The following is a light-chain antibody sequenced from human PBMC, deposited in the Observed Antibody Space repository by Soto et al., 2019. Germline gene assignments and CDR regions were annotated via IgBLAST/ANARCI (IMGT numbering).Light chain of an antibody. Sequence: EIVLTRSPGTLSLSPGERATLSCRASQSVSSSYLAWYQQKPGQAPRLLIYGASSRATGIPDRFSGSGSGTDFTLTISRLEPEVFEVYYCQKYVSSLSIPCGKGPGLEIK. J-gene: IGKJ5*01. CDR1: QSVSSSY. V-gene: IGKV3-20*01. CDR2: GAS. CDR3: QKYVSSLSIP.